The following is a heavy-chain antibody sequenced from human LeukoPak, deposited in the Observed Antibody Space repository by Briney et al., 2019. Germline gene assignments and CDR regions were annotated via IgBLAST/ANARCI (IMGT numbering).Heavy chain of an antibody. CDR2: IVPMFGTP. V-gene: IGHV1-69*13. CDR1: GGIFSIHA. CDR3: AASYDSSAPALDAFDI. J-gene: IGHJ3*02. D-gene: IGHD3-22*01. Sequence: ASVTVSCKPSGGIFSIHAISWVRQAPGQGLEWMGGIVPMFGTPNYAQKFQGRVTITADESTKTVYMGLSGLRSDDTAVYYCAASYDSSAPALDAFDIWGQGTMVTVSS.